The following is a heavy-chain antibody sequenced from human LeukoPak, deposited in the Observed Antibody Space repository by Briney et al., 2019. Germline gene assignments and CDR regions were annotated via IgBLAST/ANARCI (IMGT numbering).Heavy chain of an antibody. CDR1: GFTFSSYA. Sequence: SGGSLRLSCAASGFTFSSYAMSWVRQAPGKGLEWVSAISGSGGSTYYADSVKGRFTISRDNSKNTLYLQMNSLRAEDTAVYYCAKDLERFLEWFSNYFDYWGQGTLVTVSS. CDR2: ISGSGGST. D-gene: IGHD3-3*01. CDR3: AKDLERFLEWFSNYFDY. J-gene: IGHJ4*02. V-gene: IGHV3-23*01.